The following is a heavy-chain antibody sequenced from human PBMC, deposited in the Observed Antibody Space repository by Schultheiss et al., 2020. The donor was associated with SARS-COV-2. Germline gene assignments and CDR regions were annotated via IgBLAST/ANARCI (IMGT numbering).Heavy chain of an antibody. CDR3: ARVEGILRFLDAFDY. CDR1: GFTFSSYA. Sequence: GGSLRLSCAASGFTFSSYAMSWVRQAPGKGLEWVSAISGSGGSTYYADSVKGRFTISRDNSKNTLYLQMNSLRAEDTAVYYCARVEGILRFLDAFDYWGQGTLVTVSS. D-gene: IGHD3-3*01. V-gene: IGHV3-23*01. CDR2: ISGSGGST. J-gene: IGHJ4*02.